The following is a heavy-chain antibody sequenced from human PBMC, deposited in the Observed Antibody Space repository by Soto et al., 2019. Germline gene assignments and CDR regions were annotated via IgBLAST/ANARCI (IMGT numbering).Heavy chain of an antibody. CDR1: GGSFSGYY. D-gene: IGHD3-9*01. Sequence: PSETLSLTCAVYGGSFSGYYWSWIRQPPGKGLEWIGEINHSGSTNYNPSLKSRVTISVDTSKNQFSLKLSSVTAADTAVYYCARGKGYFDWLSTVYYYYYGMDVWGQGTTVTV. J-gene: IGHJ6*02. V-gene: IGHV4-34*01. CDR3: ARGKGYFDWLSTVYYYYYGMDV. CDR2: INHSGST.